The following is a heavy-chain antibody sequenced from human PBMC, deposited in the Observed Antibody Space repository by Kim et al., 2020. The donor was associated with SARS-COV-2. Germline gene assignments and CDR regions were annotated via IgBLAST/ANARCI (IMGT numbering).Heavy chain of an antibody. CDR2: ISASSGDT. V-gene: IGHV3-23*01. J-gene: IGHJ4*02. D-gene: IGHD4-4*01. Sequence: GGSLRLSCAASGFTFSRYGLSWVRQAPGKGLEWVSGISASSGDTYYADSVQGRFTISRDNAKNALNLEMSSLRAEDTALYYCARVTTITAPFYDYWGRGTLVTVSS. CDR3: ARVTTITAPFYDY. CDR1: GFTFSRYG.